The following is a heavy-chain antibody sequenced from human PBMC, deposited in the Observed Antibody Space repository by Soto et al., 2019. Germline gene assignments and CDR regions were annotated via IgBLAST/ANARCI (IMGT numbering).Heavy chain of an antibody. CDR3: ARGDYGDYRYDY. CDR2: INPSGGST. J-gene: IGHJ4*02. V-gene: IGHV1-46*03. Sequence: ASVKVSCKASGYTFTSYYMHWVRQAPGQGLEWMGIINPSGGSTSYAQKFQGRVTMTRDTSTSTVYMELSRLRSEDTAVYYCARGDYGDYRYDYWGPGTLVTGSS. D-gene: IGHD4-17*01. CDR1: GYTFTSYY.